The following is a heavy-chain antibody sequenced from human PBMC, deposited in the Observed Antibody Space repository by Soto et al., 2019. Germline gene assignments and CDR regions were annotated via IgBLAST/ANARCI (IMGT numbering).Heavy chain of an antibody. D-gene: IGHD3-10*01. J-gene: IGHJ4*02. Sequence: PSETLSLTCTVSGGSISSYYWSWIRQPPGQGLGWIGYIYYSGSTNYNPSLKSRVTISVDTSKNQFSLKLSSVTAADTAVYYCARGSGVYGLLNWGQGTLVTVSS. V-gene: IGHV4-59*08. CDR3: ARGSGVYGLLN. CDR2: IYYSGST. CDR1: GGSISSYY.